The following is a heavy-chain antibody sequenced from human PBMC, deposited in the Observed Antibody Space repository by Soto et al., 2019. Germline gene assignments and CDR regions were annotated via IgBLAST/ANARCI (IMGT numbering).Heavy chain of an antibody. CDR2: IFSNDEK. J-gene: IGHJ6*02. D-gene: IGHD3-10*01. Sequence: QVALKESGPVLVKPTETLTLTCTVSGFSLSNVRMGVSWIRQPPGRALEWRAHIFSNDEKSYSTSLQSRLTISKDTSKSQVVLTMTNMDPVDTATYYCARVEIRASAMDVWGQGTTVTVSS. CDR3: ARVEIRASAMDV. CDR1: GFSLSNVRMG. V-gene: IGHV2-26*01.